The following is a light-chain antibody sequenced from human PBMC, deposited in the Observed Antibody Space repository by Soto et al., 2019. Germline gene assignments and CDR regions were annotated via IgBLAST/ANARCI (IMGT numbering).Light chain of an antibody. Sequence: QSVLTQPPSVSGAPGQRLTISCTGSSSNIGADYDVHWYQQLPGTAPKLLIYGNSNRPSGVPDRFSGSKSGTSASLAITGLQAEDEADYYCQSYDSSLSGRVFGTGTKVTVL. J-gene: IGLJ1*01. CDR3: QSYDSSLSGRV. CDR2: GNS. CDR1: SSNIGADYD. V-gene: IGLV1-40*01.